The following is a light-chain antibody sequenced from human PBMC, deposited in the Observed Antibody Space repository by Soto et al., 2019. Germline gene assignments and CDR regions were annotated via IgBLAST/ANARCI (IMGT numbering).Light chain of an antibody. CDR2: EVS. J-gene: IGLJ3*02. CDR3: SSYTSSRTLG. V-gene: IGLV2-14*01. Sequence: QSALTKPASVSGSPGQSITISCTGTSSDIGGYNYVSWYQQHPGKAPKLMIYEVSNRPSGVSNRFSGSKSGNTASLTISGLQAEDEADYYCSSYTSSRTLGFGGGTKLTVL. CDR1: SSDIGGYNY.